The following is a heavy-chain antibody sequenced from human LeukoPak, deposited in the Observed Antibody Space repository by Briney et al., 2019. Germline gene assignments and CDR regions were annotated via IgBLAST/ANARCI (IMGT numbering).Heavy chain of an antibody. D-gene: IGHD3-3*01. CDR1: GIILSSYS. J-gene: IGHJ4*02. CDR3: AVTYYDFWSGYSH. CDR2: ISSSSSYI. V-gene: IGHV3-21*01. Sequence: GGSLRLSCAAPGIILSSYSMNWVRQAPGKGLEWVSSISSSSSYIYYADSAKGRFTISRDNAKNSLYLQMNSLRAEDTAVYYCAVTYYDFWSGYSHWGQGTLVTVSS.